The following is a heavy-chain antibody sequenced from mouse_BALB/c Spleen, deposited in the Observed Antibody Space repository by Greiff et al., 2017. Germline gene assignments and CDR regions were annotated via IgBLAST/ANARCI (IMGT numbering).Heavy chain of an antibody. V-gene: IGHV14-1*02. J-gene: IGHJ4*01. CDR2: IDPENGNT. Sequence: VQLKQSGAELVRPGALVKLSCKASGFNIKDYYMHWVKQRPEQGLEWIGWIDPENGNTIYDPKFQGKASITADTSSNTAYLQLSSLTSEDTAVYYCATAYGYDGGYYAMDYWGQGTSVTVSS. CDR3: ATAYGYDGGYYAMDY. CDR1: GFNIKDYY. D-gene: IGHD2-2*01.